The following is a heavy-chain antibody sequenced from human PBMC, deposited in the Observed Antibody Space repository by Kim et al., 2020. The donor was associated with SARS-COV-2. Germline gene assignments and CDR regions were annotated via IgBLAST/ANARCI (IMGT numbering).Heavy chain of an antibody. CDR2: IKQDGSEK. CDR1: GFTFSSYW. D-gene: IGHD3-3*01. J-gene: IGHJ5*02. CDR3: ARDHRLRFSVTIFGVVTNNWFDP. Sequence: GGSLRLSCAASGFTFSSYWMSWVRQAPGKGLEWVANIKQDGSEKYYVDSVKGRFTISRDNAKNSLYLQMNSLRAEDTAVYYCARDHRLRFSVTIFGVVTNNWFDPWGQGTLVTVSS. V-gene: IGHV3-7*01.